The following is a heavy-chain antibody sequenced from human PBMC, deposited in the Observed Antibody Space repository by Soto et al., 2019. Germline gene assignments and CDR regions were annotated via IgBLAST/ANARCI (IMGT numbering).Heavy chain of an antibody. CDR1: GFTFSSYS. Sequence: EVQLVESGGGLVQPGGSLRLSCAASGFTFSSYSMNWVRQAPGKGLEWVSHISSSSSSIYYAASVRGRFTISRDNAKNSLYLQMNSLRDEDTAVYYCAREYDILTGYYNVGWFDPWGQGTLVTVSS. J-gene: IGHJ5*02. CDR2: ISSSSSSI. V-gene: IGHV3-48*02. CDR3: AREYDILTGYYNVGWFDP. D-gene: IGHD3-9*01.